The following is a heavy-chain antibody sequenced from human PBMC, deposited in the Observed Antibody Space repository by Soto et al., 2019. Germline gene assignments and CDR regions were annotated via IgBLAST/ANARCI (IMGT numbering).Heavy chain of an antibody. J-gene: IGHJ4*02. D-gene: IGHD3-16*01. V-gene: IGHV3-11*01. CDR3: GSDRLGGSDS. CDR2: ISGGGSSI. CDR1: GFIFSDYY. Sequence: QVQLVESGGGLVKAGGSLRLSCGASGFIFSDYYMSWIRQAPGKGLEWLAYISGGGSSIAYADSVKGRFTISRDNARKSLYMQMNSQSDDETAMYYCGSDRLGGSDSWGQGTLVTVSS.